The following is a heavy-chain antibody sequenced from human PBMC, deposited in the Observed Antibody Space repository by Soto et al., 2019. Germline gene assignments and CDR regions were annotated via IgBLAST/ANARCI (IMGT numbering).Heavy chain of an antibody. CDR2: IYWDDDE. Sequence: QITLKESGPTLVKPTQTLTLTCTFSGFSLSTSGVGVGWIRQPPGKALEWLALIYWDDDERYSPSLKSRLTITKDTSKNQVVLTMTNMDPVDTATYYCARIRFLEWLLYGFDPWGQGTLVTVSS. CDR1: GFSLSTSGVG. D-gene: IGHD3-3*01. V-gene: IGHV2-5*02. J-gene: IGHJ5*02. CDR3: ARIRFLEWLLYGFDP.